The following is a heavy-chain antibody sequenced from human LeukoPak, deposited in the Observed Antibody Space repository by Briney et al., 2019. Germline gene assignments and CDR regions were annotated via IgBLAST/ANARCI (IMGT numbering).Heavy chain of an antibody. CDR1: DDSISNHY. J-gene: IGHJ5*02. CDR3: ARNAAVATSRSWFDP. V-gene: IGHV4-59*08. D-gene: IGHD6-19*01. Sequence: SETLSLTCTVSDDSISNHYRSWVPQPPGKGLEWIGYIYYSGSTNYNPSLKSRVTMSVDTSKNQFSLKLSYVTAADTVVYCCARNAAVATSRSWFDPWGQGTLVTVSS. CDR2: IYYSGST.